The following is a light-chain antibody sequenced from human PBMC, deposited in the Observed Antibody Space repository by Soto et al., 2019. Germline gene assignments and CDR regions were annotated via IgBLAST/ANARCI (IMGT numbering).Light chain of an antibody. Sequence: VLTQSPATLSVSPGECVTLSCRASQGIGDTLAWYQHKPGQAPRLLIYGASTRATGIPARFSGGGSGTDFTLTISSLQSEDFAIYYCQQYNNWPRTFGQGTKVDIK. V-gene: IGKV3-15*01. CDR3: QQYNNWPRT. J-gene: IGKJ1*01. CDR1: QGIGDT. CDR2: GAS.